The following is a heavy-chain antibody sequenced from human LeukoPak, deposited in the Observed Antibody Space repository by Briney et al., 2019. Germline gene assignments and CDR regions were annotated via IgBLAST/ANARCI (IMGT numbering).Heavy chain of an antibody. Sequence: PGGSLRLSCAASGFTLSSYWMSWVRQAPGKGLEWVAHIKQDGSDKYYLDSVKGRFTISRDNAKNSLYLQMNSLRAEDTAVYYCPRYATSSGSRWLEPWGQGTLVTVSS. CDR1: GFTLSSYW. J-gene: IGHJ5*02. CDR2: IKQDGSDK. D-gene: IGHD6-19*01. V-gene: IGHV3-7*01. CDR3: PRYATSSGSRWLEP.